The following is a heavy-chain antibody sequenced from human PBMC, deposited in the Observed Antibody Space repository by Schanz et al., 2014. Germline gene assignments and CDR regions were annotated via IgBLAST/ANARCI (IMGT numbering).Heavy chain of an antibody. CDR2: ISYDGSSK. CDR3: AKDLYNYGIFDS. CDR1: GFNFKAYA. V-gene: IGHV3-23*03. D-gene: IGHD3-16*01. J-gene: IGHJ5*01. Sequence: EAQLLESGGGLVQPGGSLRLSCAASGFNFKAYAMSWVRQAPGKGLEWVALISYDGSSKNHADSVQGRFTISRDNSRKTLYLQMNSLRADDTAVYYCAKDLYNYGIFDSWGQGTLVTVSS.